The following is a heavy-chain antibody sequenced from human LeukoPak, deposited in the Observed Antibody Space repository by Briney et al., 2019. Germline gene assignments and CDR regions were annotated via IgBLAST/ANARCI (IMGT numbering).Heavy chain of an antibody. CDR3: ARGAIVATILLGYFDY. J-gene: IGHJ4*02. Sequence: ASVKVSCTASGGTFSSYAISWVRQAPGQGLEWMGWINPNSGGTNYAQKFQGRVTMTRDTSISTAYMELSRLRSDDTAVYYCARGAIVATILLGYFDYWGQGTLVTVSS. V-gene: IGHV1-2*02. CDR1: GGTFSSYA. D-gene: IGHD5-12*01. CDR2: INPNSGGT.